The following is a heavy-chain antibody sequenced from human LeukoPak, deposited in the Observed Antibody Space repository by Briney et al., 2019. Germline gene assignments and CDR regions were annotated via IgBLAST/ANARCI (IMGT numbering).Heavy chain of an antibody. CDR1: VCSVCSSSYY. J-gene: IGHJ6*03. V-gene: IGHV4-39*01. Sequence: PSETLSLTCTVAVCSVCSSSYYWGWIRQPPGKGLELIVNINYGGSTYYNPSQKSRITIAVATSKNQYSMKLSSVVAADTAVYYCARHDTYPNYMDVWGKGTTVTVAS. CDR2: INYGGST. CDR3: ARHDTYPNYMDV. D-gene: IGHD2-2*01.